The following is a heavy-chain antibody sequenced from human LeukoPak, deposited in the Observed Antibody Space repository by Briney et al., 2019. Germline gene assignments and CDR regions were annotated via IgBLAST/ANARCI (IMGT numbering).Heavy chain of an antibody. J-gene: IGHJ4*02. D-gene: IGHD7-27*01. CDR2: IGSSGGGI. V-gene: IGHV3-23*01. CDR1: GFTFSTYT. CDR3: AIDPNWGTHS. Sequence: GGSLRLSCAASGFTFSTYTMYWVRHPPGKGLEWVSIIGSSGGGIHYADSVKGRFTISRDNFKNALYLQMNSLRVEDTAVYYCAIDPNWGTHSWGQGVLVTVSS.